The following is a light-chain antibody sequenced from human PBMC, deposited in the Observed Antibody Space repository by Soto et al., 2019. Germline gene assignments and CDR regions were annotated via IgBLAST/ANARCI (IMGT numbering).Light chain of an antibody. Sequence: DIQMTQSPSSLSASVGDRVTITCQASQDISNYLNWYQQKPGKAPKLLIYDASTLETGVPSRFSGSGSGTDFTFTITSLQPEDIATYYCQQYDILPYTFGQGTKLEI. CDR3: QQYDILPYT. CDR2: DAS. CDR1: QDISNY. J-gene: IGKJ2*01. V-gene: IGKV1-33*01.